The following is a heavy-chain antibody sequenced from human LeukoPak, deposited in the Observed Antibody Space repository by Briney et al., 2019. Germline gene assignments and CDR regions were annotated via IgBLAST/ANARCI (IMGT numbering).Heavy chain of an antibody. J-gene: IGHJ4*02. CDR3: SRENGAFSPFGF. Sequence: SGTLSLTCGVSGGSISTTNWWSWVRQPPGQGLEWIGEISLSGLTNYSPSLNSRVTMSLDKPKNQLSLNLSSVTAADTVVYYCSRENGAFSPFGFWGQGTLVTVPS. D-gene: IGHD2-8*01. CDR1: GGSISTTNW. V-gene: IGHV4-4*02. CDR2: ISLSGLT.